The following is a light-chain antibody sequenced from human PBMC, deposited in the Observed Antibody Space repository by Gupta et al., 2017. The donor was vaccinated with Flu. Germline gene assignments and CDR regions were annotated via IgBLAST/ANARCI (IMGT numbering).Light chain of an antibody. CDR1: SSDVGYYNR. Sequence: QSALTQPPSVSGSPGQSVTISCTGTSSDVGYYNRVSWYQQLPGTVPKLMIYEVSNRPSGVPDRFSGSKSGNTASLTISGLQGDDEADYYCSSYTSTYTFVVGTGTKVTVL. CDR2: EVS. CDR3: SSYTSTYTFV. J-gene: IGLJ1*01. V-gene: IGLV2-18*02.